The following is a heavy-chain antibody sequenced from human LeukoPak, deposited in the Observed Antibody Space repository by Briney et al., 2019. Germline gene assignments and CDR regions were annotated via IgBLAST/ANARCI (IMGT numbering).Heavy chain of an antibody. Sequence: SETLSLTCSVSGGSISSTSFYWGWIRRPPGKGLEWIASIYYSGTTHYNPSLKSRVTMSVGTSKNQFSLKLSAVTAADTAVYYCARQFHGSGYVDDLWGQGTLVTVSS. CDR1: GGSISSTSFY. CDR3: ARQFHGSGYVDDL. J-gene: IGHJ5*02. V-gene: IGHV4-39*01. D-gene: IGHD5-12*01. CDR2: IYYSGTT.